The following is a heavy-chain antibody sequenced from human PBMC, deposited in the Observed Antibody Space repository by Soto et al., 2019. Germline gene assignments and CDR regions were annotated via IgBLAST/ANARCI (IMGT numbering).Heavy chain of an antibody. D-gene: IGHD5-18*01. V-gene: IGHV3-33*01. J-gene: IGHJ3*02. CDR3: ARQNTAMVTGAFDI. CDR2: IWYDGSNK. CDR1: GFTFSSYG. Sequence: GGSLRLSCAASGFTFSSYGMHWVRQAPGKGLEWVAVIWYDGSNKYYADSVKGRFTISRDNSKNTLYLQMNSLRAEDTAVYYCARQNTAMVTGAFDIWGQGTMVTVSS.